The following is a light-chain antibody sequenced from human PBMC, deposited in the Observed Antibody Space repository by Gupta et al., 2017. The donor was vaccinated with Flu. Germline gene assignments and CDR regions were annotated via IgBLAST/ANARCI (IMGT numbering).Light chain of an antibody. J-gene: IGLJ3*02. Sequence: FALPQPPSVSVSPGPTARSTCSGDAVPKEYAYWYQQKPGQAPVLVIYKDSESPAGIPERFSGSSSGTTVTVTISGVKAEEEADYYCHSSDSSGTWVFGGGTKLTVL. V-gene: IGLV3-25*02. CDR3: HSSDSSGTWV. CDR2: KDS. CDR1: AVPKEY.